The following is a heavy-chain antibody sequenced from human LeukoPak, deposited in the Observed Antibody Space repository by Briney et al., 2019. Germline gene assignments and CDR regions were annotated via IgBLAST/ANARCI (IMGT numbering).Heavy chain of an antibody. CDR1: GFTFSSYA. CDR2: IKQDGSEK. J-gene: IGHJ4*02. CDR3: ATRAGYFDY. V-gene: IGHV3-7*01. D-gene: IGHD6-19*01. Sequence: GGSLRLSCAASGFTFSSYATSWVRQAPGKGLEWVANIKQDGSEKYYVDSVKGRFTISRDNAKNSLYLQMNSLRAEDTAVYYCATRAGYFDYWGQGTLVTVSS.